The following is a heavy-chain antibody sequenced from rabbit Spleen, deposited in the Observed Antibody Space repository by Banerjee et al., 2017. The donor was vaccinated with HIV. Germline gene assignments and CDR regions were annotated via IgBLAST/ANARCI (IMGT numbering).Heavy chain of an antibody. Sequence: QQQLEESGGGLVKPGGTLTLTCTASGFSFSNIYWICWVRQAPGKGLEWIACIDAGSSGFTYFATWAKGRFTISKTSSTTVTLRMTRLTAADTATYFCARDTASSFSSYGMDLWGPGTLVTVS. V-gene: IGHV1S45*01. CDR2: IDAGSSGFT. CDR1: GFSFSNIYW. CDR3: ARDTASSFSSYGMDL. J-gene: IGHJ6*01. D-gene: IGHD8-1*01.